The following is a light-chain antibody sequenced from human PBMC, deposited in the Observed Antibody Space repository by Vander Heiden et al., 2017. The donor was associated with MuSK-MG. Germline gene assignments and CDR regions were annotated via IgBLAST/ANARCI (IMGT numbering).Light chain of an antibody. V-gene: IGKV1-39*01. CDR1: QSISTY. CDR3: QQSFRTRT. CDR2: GAH. J-gene: IGKJ4*01. Sequence: DIELTQSPSSLSASVGDRVTIACRASQSISTYLNWYQQKQGNAPRLLIYGAHILQRGVPPRFSGSGSGTDFTLTITDVQPEDFATYFCQQSFRTRTFGGGTSVEI.